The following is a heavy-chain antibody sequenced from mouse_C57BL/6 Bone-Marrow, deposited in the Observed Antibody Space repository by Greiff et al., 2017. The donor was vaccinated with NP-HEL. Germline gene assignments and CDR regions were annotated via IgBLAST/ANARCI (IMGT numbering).Heavy chain of an antibody. Sequence: VQLQQSGPELVKPGASVKISCKASGYAFSSSWMNWVKQRPGKGLEWIGRIYPGDGDTKYNGKFKGKATLTVDKSSSTAYLQLSSLTSEDSAVYFCAREAITTGDAWFAYWGQGTLVTVSA. D-gene: IGHD1-1*01. CDR2: IYPGDGDT. CDR3: AREAITTGDAWFAY. CDR1: GYAFSSSW. J-gene: IGHJ3*01. V-gene: IGHV1-82*01.